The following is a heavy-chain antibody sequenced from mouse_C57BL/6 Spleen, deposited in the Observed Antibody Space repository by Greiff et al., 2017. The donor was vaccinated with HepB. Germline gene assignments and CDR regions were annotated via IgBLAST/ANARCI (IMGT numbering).Heavy chain of an antibody. CDR3: TRGNYDYDEFDY. CDR1: GFTFSDAW. V-gene: IGHV6-6*01. D-gene: IGHD2-4*01. J-gene: IGHJ2*01. Sequence: EVMLVESGGGLVQPGGSMKLSCAASGFTFSDAWMDWVRQSPEKGLEWVAEIRNKANNHATYYAESVKGRFTISRDDSKSSVYLQMNSLRAEDTGIYYCTRGNYDYDEFDYWGQGTTLTVSS. CDR2: IRNKANNHAT.